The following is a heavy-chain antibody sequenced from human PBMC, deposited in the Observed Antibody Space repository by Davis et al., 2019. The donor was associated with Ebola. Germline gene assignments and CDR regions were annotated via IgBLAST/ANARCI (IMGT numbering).Heavy chain of an antibody. V-gene: IGHV1-2*04. D-gene: IGHD6-13*01. CDR3: ARASESSSCACMDV. Sequence: ASVKVSCKASGYTFTGYYMHWVRQAPGQGLEWMGWINPNSGGTNYAQKFQGWVTMTRDTSLSTAYMDLSRLRSDDTAVYYCARASESSSCACMDVWGQGTTVTVSS. J-gene: IGHJ6*02. CDR1: GYTFTGYY. CDR2: INPNSGGT.